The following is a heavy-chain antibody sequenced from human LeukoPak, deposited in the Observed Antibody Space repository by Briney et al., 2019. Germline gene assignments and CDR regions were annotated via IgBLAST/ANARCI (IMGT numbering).Heavy chain of an antibody. V-gene: IGHV3-30*18. CDR2: ISYDGTNK. D-gene: IGHD3-3*01. J-gene: IGHJ4*02. CDR3: AKDLNYDFWSGLGN. Sequence: GGSLGLSCAVSGFTFSSYGMHWVRQAPGKGLEWMAVISYDGTNKYYADSVKGRFTISRDNSKNTLYLQMNSLRAEDTAVYYCAKDLNYDFWSGLGNWGQGTLVTVSS. CDR1: GFTFSSYG.